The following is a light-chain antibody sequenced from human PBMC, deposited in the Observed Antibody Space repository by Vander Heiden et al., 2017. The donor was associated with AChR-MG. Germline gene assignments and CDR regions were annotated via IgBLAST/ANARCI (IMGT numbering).Light chain of an antibody. J-gene: IGLJ1*01. Sequence: QSVLTQPPSVSRGPGQRVTVSCTAHNSNTGAGYDVHWYQQLTGTAPTLLIYGNNNRPSGVADRFSASKSGTSASLAITGLQAEDEADYFCQSFDSSLIVYVFGTGTKVTVL. V-gene: IGLV1-40*01. CDR2: GNN. CDR3: QSFDSSLIVYV. CDR1: NSNTGAGYD.